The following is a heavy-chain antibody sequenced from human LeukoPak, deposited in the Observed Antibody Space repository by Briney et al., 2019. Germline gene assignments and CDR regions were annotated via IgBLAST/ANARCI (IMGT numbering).Heavy chain of an antibody. CDR1: GYTLTGYY. J-gene: IGHJ4*02. V-gene: IGHV1-2*02. CDR2: INPNSGGT. D-gene: IGHD4-23*01. Sequence: ASVKVSCKASGYTLTGYYMHWVRQAPGQGLEWMGWINPNSGGTNYAQKFQGRVTMTRDTSISTAYMELSRLRSDDTAVYYCARNDYGGNPKDYWGQGTLVTVSS. CDR3: ARNDYGGNPKDY.